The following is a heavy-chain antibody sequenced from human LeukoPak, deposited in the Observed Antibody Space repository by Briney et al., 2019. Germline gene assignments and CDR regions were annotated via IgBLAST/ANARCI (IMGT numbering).Heavy chain of an antibody. J-gene: IGHJ4*02. Sequence: PGGSLRLSCAASGFTFSSYAMHWVRQAPGKGLEWVAVISYDGSNKYYADSVKGRFTISRDNSKNTLYLQMNSLRAEDTAVYYCARDRPVDTAMACLDYWGQGTLVTVSS. CDR2: ISYDGSNK. D-gene: IGHD5-18*01. V-gene: IGHV3-30-3*01. CDR3: ARDRPVDTAMACLDY. CDR1: GFTFSSYA.